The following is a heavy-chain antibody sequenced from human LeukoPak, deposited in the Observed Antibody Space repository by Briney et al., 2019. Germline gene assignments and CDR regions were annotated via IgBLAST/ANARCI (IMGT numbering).Heavy chain of an antibody. J-gene: IGHJ4*02. CDR1: GGSFRGYY. D-gene: IGHD3-22*01. CDR2: INQSGSI. CDR3: TTGPDYYNSSSYYSHY. Sequence: SETLSLTCAVYGGSFRGYYWSWIRQPPGKGLEWIGEINQSGSIKYNPSLKSRVTISVDTSKNQFSLKLSSVTAADTAVYYCTTGPDYYNSSSYYSHYWGQGTLVTVSS. V-gene: IGHV4-34*01.